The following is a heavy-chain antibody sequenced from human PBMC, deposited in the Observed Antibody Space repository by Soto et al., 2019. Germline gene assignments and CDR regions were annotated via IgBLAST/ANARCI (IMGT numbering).Heavy chain of an antibody. J-gene: IGHJ4*02. Sequence: EVQLVESGGGLVEPGGSLRLSCATSGFLFTNAWMSWVRQAPGKGLEWVGHVKRKTNGGTTDYAAPVKDRFNISRDDSKNTLYLQMNNLKTEDTAVYYCATCYGSGTDCQEDYLAFWGQGTPVTVSS. CDR2: VKRKTNGGTT. D-gene: IGHD3-10*01. V-gene: IGHV3-15*01. CDR1: GFLFTNAW. CDR3: ATCYGSGTDCQEDYLAF.